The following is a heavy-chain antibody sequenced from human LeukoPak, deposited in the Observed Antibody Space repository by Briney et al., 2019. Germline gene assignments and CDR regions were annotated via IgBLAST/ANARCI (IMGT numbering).Heavy chain of an antibody. V-gene: IGHV3-48*01. J-gene: IGHJ6*02. CDR1: GFTFSNFI. D-gene: IGHD6-13*01. CDR2: IGNGNSPI. CDR3: ARADGPRYSSSPWDYYYGMDV. Sequence: GGSLRLSCAASVASGFTFSNFIMSWVRQAPGKGLEWVSYIGNGNSPIYYADSVKGRFTISRDNSKNTLYLQMNSLRAEDTAVCYCARADGPRYSSSPWDYYYGMDVWGQGTTVTVSS.